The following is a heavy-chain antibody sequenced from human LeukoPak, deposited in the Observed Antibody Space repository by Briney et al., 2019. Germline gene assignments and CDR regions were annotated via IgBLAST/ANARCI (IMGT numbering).Heavy chain of an antibody. CDR3: ARGCSSTSCYSPSYYYYYGMDV. J-gene: IGHJ6*02. CDR2: IYYSGST. Sequence: SETLSLTCTVSGGSTTSYYWSWIRQPPGKGLEWIGYIYYSGSTNYNPSLKSRVTISVDTSKNQFSLKLSSVTAADTAVYYCARGCSSTSCYSPSYYYYYGMDVWGQGTTVTVSS. V-gene: IGHV4-59*08. D-gene: IGHD2-2*01. CDR1: GGSTTSYY.